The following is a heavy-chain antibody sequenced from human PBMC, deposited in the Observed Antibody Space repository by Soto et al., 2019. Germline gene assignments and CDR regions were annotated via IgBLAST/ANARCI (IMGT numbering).Heavy chain of an antibody. V-gene: IGHV4-4*08. D-gene: IGHD1-26*01. J-gene: IGHJ5*02. CDR3: ARGARYSGSYLAP. CDR1: GGAIRNYY. Sequence: SETLSLTCTVSGGAIRNYYWSWIRQTPGKGLEWIGSVYTSGNTNYNPSPKSRVAISADTSKNQFSPKLTSMAAADTAVYYCARGARYSGSYLAPWGQGSLVTVSS. CDR2: VYTSGNT.